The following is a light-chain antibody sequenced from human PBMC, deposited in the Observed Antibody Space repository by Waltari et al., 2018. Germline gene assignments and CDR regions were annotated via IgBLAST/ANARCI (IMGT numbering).Light chain of an antibody. V-gene: IGLV2-11*01. CDR3: CSYAGSYTV. Sequence: QAALTQPRSMSGSPGQSVNISCTGTSSDIGNYNFVSWFQQHPGTAPKLMISDVNKRPSGVSDRFSGSKSANTASLTISGLQAEDEADYYCCSYAGSYTVFGGGTRLTVL. CDR1: SSDIGNYNF. J-gene: IGLJ2*01. CDR2: DVN.